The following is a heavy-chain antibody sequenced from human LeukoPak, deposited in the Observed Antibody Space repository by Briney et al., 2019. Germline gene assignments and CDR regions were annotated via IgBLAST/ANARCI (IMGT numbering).Heavy chain of an antibody. J-gene: IGHJ4*02. CDR3: AKTTTGYSSGRFPGWPVDY. CDR1: GFTFSSYA. Sequence: GGSLRLSCAASGFTFSSYAMYRVRQAPGKGLEWVSGIFGSGGSTHYADSVKGRFTISRDNSENTVYLQMNSLRAEDTAVYYCAKTTTGYSSGRFPGWPVDYWGQGTLVTVSS. D-gene: IGHD6-19*01. CDR2: IFGSGGST. V-gene: IGHV3-23*01.